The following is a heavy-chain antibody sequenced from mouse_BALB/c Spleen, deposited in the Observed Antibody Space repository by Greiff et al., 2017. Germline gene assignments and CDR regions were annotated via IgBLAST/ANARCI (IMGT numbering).Heavy chain of an antibody. CDR3: ARSALFYDYAAWFAY. V-gene: IGHV1-54*03. CDR2: INPGSGGT. D-gene: IGHD2-4*01. CDR1: GYAFTNYL. J-gene: IGHJ3*01. Sequence: QVQLQQSGAELVRPGTSVKVSCKASGYAFTNYLIEWVKQRPGQGLEWIGVINPGSGGTNYNENLKAKATLTADKSSSTAYMQLSSLTSDDSAVYFCARSALFYDYAAWFAYWGQGTLVTVSA.